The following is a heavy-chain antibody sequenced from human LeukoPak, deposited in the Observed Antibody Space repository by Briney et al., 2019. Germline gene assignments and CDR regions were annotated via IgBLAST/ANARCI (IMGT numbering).Heavy chain of an antibody. J-gene: IGHJ6*02. Sequence: PGGSLRLSCAASGFTFSDYYMSWIRQAPGKGLEWVSYISSSGSTIYYADSVKGRFTISRDNAKNSLYLQMNSLRAEDTAVYYCARVPPMLRGVIRASIGYYYYYGMDVWGQGTTVTVSS. V-gene: IGHV3-11*01. CDR3: ARVPPMLRGVIRASIGYYYYYGMDV. D-gene: IGHD3-10*01. CDR2: ISSSGSTI. CDR1: GFTFSDYY.